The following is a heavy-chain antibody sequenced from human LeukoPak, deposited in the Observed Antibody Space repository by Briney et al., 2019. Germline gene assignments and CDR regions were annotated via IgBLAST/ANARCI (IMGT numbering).Heavy chain of an antibody. Sequence: SETLSLTCTVSGGSISSYHWSWIRQPPGKGLEWIGYIYYSGSTNYKPSLKSRVTISVDTSKNQFFLKLSSVTAADTAVYYCAVEGGEVDYWGQGTLVTVSS. V-gene: IGHV4-59*12. CDR3: AVEGGEVDY. J-gene: IGHJ4*02. CDR2: IYYSGST. CDR1: GGSISSYH. D-gene: IGHD2-21*01.